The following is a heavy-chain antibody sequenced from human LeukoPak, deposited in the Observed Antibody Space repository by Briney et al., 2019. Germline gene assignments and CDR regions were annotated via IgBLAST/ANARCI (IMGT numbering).Heavy chain of an antibody. D-gene: IGHD2-21*02. Sequence: GGSLRLSCVASGFTFGKYWMSWVRQTPGKGLEWVSAISGSGRNTYYADSVKGRFTISRDNSKNTLYLRMDSLTAEDTAVYYCANLGGDLYAFDYWGQGTLVTVSS. CDR1: GFTFGKYW. J-gene: IGHJ4*02. CDR3: ANLGGDLYAFDY. CDR2: ISGSGRNT. V-gene: IGHV3-23*01.